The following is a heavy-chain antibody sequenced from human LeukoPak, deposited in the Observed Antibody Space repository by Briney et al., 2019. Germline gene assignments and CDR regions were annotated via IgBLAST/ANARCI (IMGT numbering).Heavy chain of an antibody. J-gene: IGHJ6*03. Sequence: GESLRLPCAVSGFTFSSYGKYWARNSPGTGKELVSYITSYSSTVYYADSVKGRFTIPRDNAKNSLYLQMDSLRVEDTAVYYCAKNYNRNYYFMDVWGKGTTVTVSS. V-gene: IGHV3-48*01. CDR2: ITSYSSTV. CDR1: GFTFSSYG. D-gene: IGHD3-10*01. CDR3: AKNYNRNYYFMDV.